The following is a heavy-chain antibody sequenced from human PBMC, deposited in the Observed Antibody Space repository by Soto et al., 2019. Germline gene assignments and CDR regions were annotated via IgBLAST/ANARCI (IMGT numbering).Heavy chain of an antibody. CDR3: ATQIYDSDTGPNFQYYFDS. J-gene: IGHJ4*02. V-gene: IGHV5-51*01. CDR2: IYPGDSYT. D-gene: IGHD3-22*01. Sequence: GESLKISCKGSGYSFTIYWIGWVRQMPGKGLEWMGIIYPGDSYTRYSQSFQGPGTISAEKSISTAYLQWSSLKASDTAMYYCATQIYDSDTGPNFQYYFDSWGQGTPVTVSS. CDR1: GYSFTIYW.